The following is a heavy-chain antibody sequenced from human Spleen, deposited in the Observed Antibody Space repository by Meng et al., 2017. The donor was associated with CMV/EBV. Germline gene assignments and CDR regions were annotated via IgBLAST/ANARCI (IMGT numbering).Heavy chain of an antibody. CDR2: IYTSGST. CDR1: GSISSGSYY. J-gene: IGHJ5*02. V-gene: IGHV4-61*02. Sequence: GSISSGSYYWSWIRQPAGKGLEWIGRIYTSGSTNYNPSLKNRVTISVDTSKNQFSLKLSSVTAADTAVYYCARDGSTDYYGSGRFDPWGQGTLVTVSS. CDR3: ARDGSTDYYGSGRFDP. D-gene: IGHD3-10*01.